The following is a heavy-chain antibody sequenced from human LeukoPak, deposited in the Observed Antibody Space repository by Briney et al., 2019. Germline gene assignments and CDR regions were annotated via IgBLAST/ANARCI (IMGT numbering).Heavy chain of an antibody. V-gene: IGHV1-18*01. CDR1: GYTFTNFG. J-gene: IGHJ4*02. CDR3: ARVYSNGYSSSWHDY. CDR2: ISVYNGDT. Sequence: PWASVKVSCKASGYTFTNFGISWVRQAPGQGLEWMGWISVYNGDTNFAQKLQGRVTMTTDTFTTTAYMELRSLRSDDTAVYYCARVYSNGYSSSWHDYWGQGTLVTVSS. D-gene: IGHD6-13*01.